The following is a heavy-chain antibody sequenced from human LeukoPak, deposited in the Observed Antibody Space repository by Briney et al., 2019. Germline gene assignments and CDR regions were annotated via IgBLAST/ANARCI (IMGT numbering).Heavy chain of an antibody. J-gene: IGHJ3*02. D-gene: IGHD2-2*01. V-gene: IGHV3-66*01. Sequence: GGSLRLSCAASGFTVSSNYMSWVRQAPGKGLEWVSVIYSGGSTYYADSVKGRFTISRDNSKNTLYLQMNSPRAEDTAVYYCAREGYCSSTSCCLDAFDIWGQGTMVTVSS. CDR1: GFTVSSNY. CDR3: AREGYCSSTSCCLDAFDI. CDR2: IYSGGST.